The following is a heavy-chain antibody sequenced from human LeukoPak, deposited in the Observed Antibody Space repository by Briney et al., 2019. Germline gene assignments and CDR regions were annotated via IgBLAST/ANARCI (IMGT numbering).Heavy chain of an antibody. J-gene: IGHJ3*02. D-gene: IGHD6-19*01. V-gene: IGHV1-69*05. CDR1: GRTFSSYA. Sequence: SVKVSCKDSGRTFSSYAISWVRQAPGQGLEWMGRIIPIFGTANYAQKFQGRVTITTDESTSTAYMELSSLRSEDTAVYYCAKPLIAVAGTSAFDIWGQGTMVTVSS. CDR2: IIPIFGTA. CDR3: AKPLIAVAGTSAFDI.